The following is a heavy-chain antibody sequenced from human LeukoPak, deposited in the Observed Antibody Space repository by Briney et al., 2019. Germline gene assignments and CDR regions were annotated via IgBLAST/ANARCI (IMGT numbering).Heavy chain of an antibody. CDR2: IYYSGNT. V-gene: IGHV4-39*01. CDR3: ANYGYRGFFDY. J-gene: IGHJ4*02. D-gene: IGHD5-24*01. CDR1: GGSISNNNYY. Sequence: SETLSLTRTVSGGSISNNNYYWGWIRQPPGKGLEWIGSIYYSGNTYYNPSLKSRVTISVDTSKNQFSLTLTSVTAADTAVYYCANYGYRGFFDYWGQGTLVTVSS.